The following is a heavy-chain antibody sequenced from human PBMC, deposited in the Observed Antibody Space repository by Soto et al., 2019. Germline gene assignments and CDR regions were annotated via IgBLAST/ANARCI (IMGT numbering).Heavy chain of an antibody. CDR1: GFTFSSYS. CDR3: ARDLLLQASDGHYYFDY. J-gene: IGHJ4*02. Sequence: GGSLRLSCAASGFTFSSYSMNWVRQAPGKGLEWVSSISSSSSYIYYADSVKGRFTISRDNAKNSLYLQMNSLRAEDTAVYYCARDLLLQASDGHYYFDYWGQGTLVTVSS. CDR2: ISSSSSYI. V-gene: IGHV3-21*01. D-gene: IGHD1-26*01.